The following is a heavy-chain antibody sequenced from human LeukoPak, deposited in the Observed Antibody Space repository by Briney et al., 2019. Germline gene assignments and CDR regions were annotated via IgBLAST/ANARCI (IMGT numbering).Heavy chain of an antibody. Sequence: PGGSLRLSCAASGFTFSSFSMNWVRQAPGRGLEWVSTISSSSTYIYYADSVKGRFTISRDNAKNSLYLQMNSLRAEDTAVYYCARDGGSAIPFDYWGQGTLVTV. V-gene: IGHV3-21*01. CDR3: ARDGGSAIPFDY. J-gene: IGHJ4*02. CDR2: ISSSSTYI. CDR1: GFTFSSFS.